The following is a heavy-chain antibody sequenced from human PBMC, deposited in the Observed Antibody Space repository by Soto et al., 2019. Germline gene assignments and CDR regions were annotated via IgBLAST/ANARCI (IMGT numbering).Heavy chain of an antibody. CDR1: GYTFNTYY. V-gene: IGHV1-46*02. J-gene: IGHJ4*02. CDR2: IHPSGGGT. CDR3: ARGGHIAVVTASFDN. Sequence: QVQLVQSGAEVRKPGASVKVSCRPSGYTFNTYYLHWLRQSPGQALEWMGVIHPSGGGTTYAQKFLGRVTVTRDTSTITVFMELSSLISDDTAVYYCARGGHIAVVTASFDNWGQGTLVTVSS. D-gene: IGHD2-21*02.